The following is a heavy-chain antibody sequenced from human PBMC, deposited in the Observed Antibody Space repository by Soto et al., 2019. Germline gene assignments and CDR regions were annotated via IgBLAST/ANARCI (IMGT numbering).Heavy chain of an antibody. J-gene: IGHJ3*02. CDR2: ISGSGGST. D-gene: IGHD6-6*01. CDR1: GFTFSSYA. CDR3: AKDFRGALSIAVPRGAFDI. Sequence: GGSLRLSCAASGFTFSSYAMSWVRQAPGKGLEWVSAISGSGGSTYYADSVKGRFTISRDNSKNTLYLQMNSLRAEDTAVYYCAKDFRGALSIAVPRGAFDIWGQGTMVTVSS. V-gene: IGHV3-23*01.